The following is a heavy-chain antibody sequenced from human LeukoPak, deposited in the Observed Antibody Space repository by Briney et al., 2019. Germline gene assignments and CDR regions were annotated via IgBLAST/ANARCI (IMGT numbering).Heavy chain of an antibody. V-gene: IGHV1-2*02. CDR2: VNPGSGDS. CDR3: ATGVATAFTY. Sequence: ASVKVSCKASGYTFTDYYRHGVRQAPGQGLEWMAFVNPGSGDSYSAPKFQGRVTMTRDTSITTASMELKWLTSDDTAVYYCATGVATAFTYWGQGTLLTVSS. D-gene: IGHD5-12*01. J-gene: IGHJ4*02. CDR1: GYTFTDYY.